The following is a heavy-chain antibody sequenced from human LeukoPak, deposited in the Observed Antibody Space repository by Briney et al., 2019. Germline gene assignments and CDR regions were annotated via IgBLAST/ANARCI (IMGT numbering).Heavy chain of an antibody. D-gene: IGHD3-10*01. J-gene: IGHJ6*02. CDR1: GFIFSNYA. CDR3: AKDSLWFGELWDYYYGMDV. V-gene: IGHV3-30*18. CDR2: ISYDGSNK. Sequence: PGGSLRLSCVASGFIFSNYAMHWVRQAPDKGLEWVAVISYDGSNKYYADSVKGRFTISRDNSKNTLYLQMNSLRAEDTAVYYCAKDSLWFGELWDYYYGMDVWGQGTTVTVSS.